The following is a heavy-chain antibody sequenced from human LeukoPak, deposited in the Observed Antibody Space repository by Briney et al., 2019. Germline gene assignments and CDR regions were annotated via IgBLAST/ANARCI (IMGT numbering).Heavy chain of an antibody. CDR3: ARLDCTSTKCYGFDP. CDR2: IYTSGST. V-gene: IGHV4-4*07. D-gene: IGHD2-2*01. Sequence: PSETLSLTCTVSGGSISGYYRTWIRQPAGKGLEWIGRIYTSGSTNYSPSLKSRVTMSVDTSKNQFSLRLSSVTAADTAVYYCARLDCTSTKCYGFDPWGQGTLVTVSS. CDR1: GGSISGYY. J-gene: IGHJ5*02.